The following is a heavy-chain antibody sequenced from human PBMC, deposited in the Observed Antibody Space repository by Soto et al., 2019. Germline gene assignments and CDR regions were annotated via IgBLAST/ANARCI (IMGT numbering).Heavy chain of an antibody. Sequence: GGSLRLSCAASGFTFSSYAMSWVRQAPGKGLEWVSAISGSGGSTYYADSVKGRFTISRDNSKNTLYLQMNSLRAEDTAVYYCAKGPKAYYDILTGYHLGYWGQGILVTAPQ. CDR3: AKGPKAYYDILTGYHLGY. V-gene: IGHV3-23*01. CDR1: GFTFSSYA. J-gene: IGHJ4*02. CDR2: ISGSGGST. D-gene: IGHD3-9*01.